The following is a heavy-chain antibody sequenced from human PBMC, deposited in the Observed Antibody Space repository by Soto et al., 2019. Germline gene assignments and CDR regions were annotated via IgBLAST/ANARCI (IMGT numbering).Heavy chain of an antibody. CDR1: RITFSSYA. CDR3: AKVVAVSDSY. CDR2: ISGSGGST. J-gene: IGHJ4*02. V-gene: IGHV3-23*01. D-gene: IGHD6-19*01. Sequence: EVQLLESGGGLVQPGGSLRLSCAASRITFSSYAMSWVRQAPGKGLEWVSAISGSGGSTYYADSVKGRFTISRDNYRNTLYLQMNSLRAEDTAVYYCAKVVAVSDSYWGQGTLVTVSS.